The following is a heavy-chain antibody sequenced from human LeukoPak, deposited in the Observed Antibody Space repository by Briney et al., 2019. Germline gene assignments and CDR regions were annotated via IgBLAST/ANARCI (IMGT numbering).Heavy chain of an antibody. CDR2: ISYDGSNK. CDR3: AKDVGGGSRTYYDFWSFYYYGMDV. J-gene: IGHJ6*02. D-gene: IGHD3-3*01. CDR1: GFTFSSYG. V-gene: IGHV3-30*18. Sequence: PGRSLRLSCAASGFTFSSYGMHWVRQAPGKGLEWVAVISYDGSNKYYADSVKGRFTISRDNSKNTLYLQMNSLRAEDTAVYYCAKDVGGGSRTYYDFWSFYYYGMDVRGQGITVTVSS.